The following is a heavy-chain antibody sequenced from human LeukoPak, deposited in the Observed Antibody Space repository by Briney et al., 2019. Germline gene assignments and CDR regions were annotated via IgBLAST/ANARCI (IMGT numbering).Heavy chain of an antibody. D-gene: IGHD6-13*01. CDR2: IKQDGSVK. V-gene: IGHV3-7*04. Sequence: GGSLRLPCAASGFTFSNYWMSWVRQAPGKGLEWVANIKQDGSVKQYVDSIKGRFTISRDNAKNSLYLQMNSLRAEDTAVYYCARGSSSRTYYFDYWGQGTLVTVSS. CDR3: ARGSSSRTYYFDY. CDR1: GFTFSNYW. J-gene: IGHJ4*02.